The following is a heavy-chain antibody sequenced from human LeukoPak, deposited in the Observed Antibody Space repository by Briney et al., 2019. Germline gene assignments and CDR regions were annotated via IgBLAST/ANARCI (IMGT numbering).Heavy chain of an antibody. J-gene: IGHJ5*02. CDR2: IYYSGST. CDR1: GGSISSSNYY. Sequence: SETLSLTCTVAGGSISSSNYYWGWIRQPPGKGLEWIGSIYYSGSTFYNPPLKSRVAISIDSSKNQLSLKLSSVTAADTAVYYCARVPGVSNWFDPWGQGTLVTVSS. D-gene: IGHD5/OR15-5a*01. CDR3: ARVPGVSNWFDP. V-gene: IGHV4-39*01.